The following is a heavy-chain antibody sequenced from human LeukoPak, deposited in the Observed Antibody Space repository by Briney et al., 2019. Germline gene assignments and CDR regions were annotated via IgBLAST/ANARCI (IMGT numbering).Heavy chain of an antibody. CDR2: MNHCGGT. CDR3: ARAAPYGSGRNWFDP. V-gene: IGHV4-30-2*01. CDR1: GGSISGGGYY. J-gene: IGHJ5*02. Sequence: PSETLSLTCAVSGGSISGGGYYWSWIRQPPGKGLEWIGYMNHCGGTYYNPSLKSRVTISVDRSKNQFSLELRSVTAADTAVYYCARAAPYGSGRNWFDPWGQGTLVTVSS. D-gene: IGHD3-10*01.